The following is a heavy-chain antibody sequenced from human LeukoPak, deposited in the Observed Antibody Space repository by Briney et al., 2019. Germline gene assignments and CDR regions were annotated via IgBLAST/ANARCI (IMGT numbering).Heavy chain of an antibody. Sequence: TMSPASLLDTPSTSSYYSGCIRPPDGGVRGWIGPTLTIGSTNYNPSLKSRVTMSLDTSKNESSLKLSSVTAADTAVYYCARDRYSDFWSGYYVLTNWFDPWGQGTLVTVSS. D-gene: IGHD3-3*01. V-gene: IGHV4-4*07. CDR2: TLTIGST. CDR1: TPSTSSYY. J-gene: IGHJ5*02. CDR3: ARDRYSDFWSGYYVLTNWFDP.